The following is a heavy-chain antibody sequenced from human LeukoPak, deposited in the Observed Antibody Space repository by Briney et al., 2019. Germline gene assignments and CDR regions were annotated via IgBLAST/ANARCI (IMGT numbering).Heavy chain of an antibody. D-gene: IGHD6-13*01. J-gene: IGHJ4*02. CDR1: GGSISSSSYY. Sequence: SETLSLTCTVSGGSISSSSYYWSWIRQPPGKGLEWIGYIYYSGYTNYNPSLKSRVTISVDTSKNQFSLKLSSVTAADTAVYYCARVTGYVMEDYFDYWGQGTLVTVSS. CDR2: IYYSGYT. CDR3: ARVTGYVMEDYFDY. V-gene: IGHV4-61*01.